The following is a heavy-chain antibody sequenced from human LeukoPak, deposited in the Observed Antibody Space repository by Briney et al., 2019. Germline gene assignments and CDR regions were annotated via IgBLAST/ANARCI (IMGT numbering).Heavy chain of an antibody. D-gene: IGHD3-10*01. CDR1: GVSISSYY. J-gene: IGHJ5*01. Sequence: PSETLSLTCTVSGVSISSYYRIWIRQPAGKGLEWIGRINSNGGTVYNPSLKSRATMSLDMTNNQFSLKLSSATAADATVYYCARDRGLDGSDQLDSWGPGTLVTVSS. V-gene: IGHV4-4*07. CDR3: ARDRGLDGSDQLDS. CDR2: INSNGGT.